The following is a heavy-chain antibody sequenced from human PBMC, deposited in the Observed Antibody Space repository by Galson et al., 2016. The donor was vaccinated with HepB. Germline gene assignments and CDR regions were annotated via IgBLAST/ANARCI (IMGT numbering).Heavy chain of an antibody. V-gene: IGHV4-59*01. J-gene: IGHJ4*02. CDR1: GDSISSYF. D-gene: IGHD2-21*02. CDR3: ARLGTCGRDCYSFDY. CDR2: IHYSGAV. Sequence: SETLSLTCTVSGDSISSYFWSWVRQPPGNGLEYIGSIHYSGAVNSSPSLRGRITMSVDTSKSRLSLELTSVTPADTAVYYCARLGTCGRDCYSFDYWGQGVLVTVSS.